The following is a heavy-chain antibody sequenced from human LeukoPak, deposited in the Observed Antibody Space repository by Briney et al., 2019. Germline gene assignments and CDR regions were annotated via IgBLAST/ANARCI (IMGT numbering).Heavy chain of an antibody. V-gene: IGHV3-20*04. CDR3: ARVIQYYYDSKGYFDY. CDR1: GFTFDDYG. J-gene: IGHJ4*02. D-gene: IGHD3-22*01. CDR2: INWNGGST. Sequence: GGSLRLSCAASGFTFDDYGMSWVRQAPGKGLEWVSGINWNGGSTGYADSVKGRFTISRDNAKNSLYLQMNSLRAEDTALYYCARVIQYYYDSKGYFDYWGQGTLVTASS.